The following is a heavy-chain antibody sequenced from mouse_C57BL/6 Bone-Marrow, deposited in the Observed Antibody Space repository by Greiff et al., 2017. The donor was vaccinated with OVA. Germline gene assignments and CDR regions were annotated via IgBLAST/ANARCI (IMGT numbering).Heavy chain of an antibody. CDR2: IYPGNSDN. V-gene: IGHV1-5*01. CDR3: ASRGCP. CDR1: GYTFTSYW. J-gene: IGHJ4*01. Sequence: VQLQQSGTVLARPGASVKMSCKTSGYTFTSYWMHWVQQRPGQGLEWIGAIYPGNSDNSYNQKITGKAKLTAITSAITAYKELSSLTDEDSAIYYCASRGCPWGQGTSVTVSS. D-gene: IGHD3-3*01.